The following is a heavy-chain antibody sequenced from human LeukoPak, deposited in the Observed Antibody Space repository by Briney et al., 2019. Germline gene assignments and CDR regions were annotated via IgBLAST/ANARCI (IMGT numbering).Heavy chain of an antibody. D-gene: IGHD3-3*01. J-gene: IGHJ4*02. V-gene: IGHV4-38-2*02. CDR3: ARVSAHGICDS. CDR2: IYHSGRA. CDR1: GYSITSGYY. Sequence: SETLSLTCTVSGYSITSGYYWAWIRQPPGKGLEWIGNIYHSGRAFYKSSLKSRVTMSVETSKNQFSLNLTSVTAADTAVYFCARVSAHGICDSWGRGSLVTVSS.